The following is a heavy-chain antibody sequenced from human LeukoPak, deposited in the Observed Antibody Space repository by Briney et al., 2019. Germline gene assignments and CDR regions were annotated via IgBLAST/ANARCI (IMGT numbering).Heavy chain of an antibody. J-gene: IGHJ4*02. CDR1: GVSLSTSGMC. D-gene: IGHD4-17*01. CDR3: ARGTTVTTCXDY. CDR2: LHWGDDK. V-gene: IGHV2-70*11. Sequence: SGPTLVNPTQTLTLTCTFSGVSLSTSGMCVSWIRQPPGKALEWLARLHWGDDKYYSTSLKTRLSISKDTSKKQLVRTIINMXXXXTATYYCARGTTVTTCXDYWGQGTLVTVSS.